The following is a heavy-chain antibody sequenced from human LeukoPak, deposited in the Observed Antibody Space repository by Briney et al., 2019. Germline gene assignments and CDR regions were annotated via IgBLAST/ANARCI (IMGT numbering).Heavy chain of an antibody. J-gene: IGHJ4*02. CDR3: ARHPLDERLDY. CDR1: GGSISSSSYY. CDR2: IYYSGST. D-gene: IGHD3-9*01. Sequence: PSETLSLTCTVSGGSISSSSYYWGWIRQPPGKGLEWIGSIYYSGSTYYNPSLKSRVTISVDTSKNQFSLKLSSVTAADTAVYYCARHPLDERLDYWGQGTLVTVSS. V-gene: IGHV4-39*01.